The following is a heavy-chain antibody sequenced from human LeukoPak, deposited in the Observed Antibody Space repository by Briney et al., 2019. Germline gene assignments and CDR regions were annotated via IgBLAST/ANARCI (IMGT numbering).Heavy chain of an antibody. V-gene: IGHV3-23*01. J-gene: IGHJ4*02. Sequence: ETLSLTCAVYGGSFSGYYWSWVRQAPGKGLEWVSAISGSGGSTYYADSVKGRFTISRDNSKNTLYLQMNSLRAEDTAVYYCAKDGGYYGSGSYYYYWGQGTLVTVSS. CDR3: AKDGGYYGSGSYYYY. D-gene: IGHD3-10*01. CDR2: ISGSGGST. CDR1: GGSFSGYY.